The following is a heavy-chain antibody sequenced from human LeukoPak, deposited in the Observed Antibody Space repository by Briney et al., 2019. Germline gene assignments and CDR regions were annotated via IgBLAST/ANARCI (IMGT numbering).Heavy chain of an antibody. V-gene: IGHV3-7*01. CDR3: ARVRFVVGAAKPSYFDY. Sequence: GGSLRLSCAASGFTFSSYWMSWVRQAPGKGLEWVANIKQDGSEKYYVDSVKGRFTISRDNAKNSLYLQMNSLRAKDTAVYYCARVRFVVGAAKPSYFDYWGQGTLVTVSS. J-gene: IGHJ4*02. D-gene: IGHD1-26*01. CDR1: GFTFSSYW. CDR2: IKQDGSEK.